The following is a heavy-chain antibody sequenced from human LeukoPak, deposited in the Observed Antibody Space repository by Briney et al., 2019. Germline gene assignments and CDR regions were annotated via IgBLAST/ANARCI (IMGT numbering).Heavy chain of an antibody. V-gene: IGHV3-23*01. J-gene: IGHJ4*02. D-gene: IGHD2-8*01. CDR1: GFTFGTYA. CDR2: ISGSGDST. CDR3: AKDRSDNKTWYAGSH. Sequence: GGSLRLSCAASGFTFGTYAMSWVRQAPGKGLEWVSGISGSGDSTYYADSVKGRFTIFRDNSWNTLFLQMNSLRDEDTAVYYCAKDRSDNKTWYAGSHWGQGTLVTVSS.